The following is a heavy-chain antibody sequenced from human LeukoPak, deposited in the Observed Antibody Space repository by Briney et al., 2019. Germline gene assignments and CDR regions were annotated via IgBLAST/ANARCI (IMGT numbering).Heavy chain of an antibody. Sequence: ASVKVSCKASGYTFTSYGISWVQKAPGQGLEWMGWISVYNVNTNYAQKFQGRVTMTTDTSTSTAYMELRSLRSDDTAVYYCARVLSGTSALDYWGQGTLVTVSS. CDR3: ARVLSGTSALDY. J-gene: IGHJ4*02. V-gene: IGHV1-18*01. CDR1: GYTFTSYG. CDR2: ISVYNVNT. D-gene: IGHD1-20*01.